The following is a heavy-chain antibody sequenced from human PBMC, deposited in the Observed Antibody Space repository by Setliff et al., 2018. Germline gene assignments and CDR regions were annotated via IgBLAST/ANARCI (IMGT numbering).Heavy chain of an antibody. CDR2: IYAGDSDT. CDR3: ARQKSTGSGNNWFDS. D-gene: IGHD3-10*01. CDR1: GFSFTDFW. J-gene: IGHJ5*01. Sequence: GESLKISCKGSGFSFTDFWIGWVRQMPGKGLEWMGFIYAGDSDTRYNPSFHGRVTMSADKSINTAYLQWSSLKASDTAIYYCARQKSTGSGNNWFDSWGQGTLVTVSS. V-gene: IGHV5-51*01.